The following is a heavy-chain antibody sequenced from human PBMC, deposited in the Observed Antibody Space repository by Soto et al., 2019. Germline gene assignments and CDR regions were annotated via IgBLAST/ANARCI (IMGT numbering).Heavy chain of an antibody. D-gene: IGHD6-6*01. V-gene: IGHV3-30-3*01. CDR3: ARDFSVPVLAARRYPDYYYYYGMDV. J-gene: IGHJ6*02. Sequence: GGSLRLSCAASGFTFSSYAMHWVRQAPGKGLEWVAVISYDGSNKYYADPVKGRFTISRDNSKNTLYLQMNSLRAEDTAVYYCARDFSVPVLAARRYPDYYYYYGMDVWGQGTTVTVSS. CDR2: ISYDGSNK. CDR1: GFTFSSYA.